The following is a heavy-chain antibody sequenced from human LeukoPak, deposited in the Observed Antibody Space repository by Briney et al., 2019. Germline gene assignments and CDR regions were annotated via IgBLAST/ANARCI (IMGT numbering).Heavy chain of an antibody. Sequence: GGSLRLSCAASVLTFSDYYMSWIRQAPGKGLEWVSYISSSGSTIYYAGSVKGRFTISRDNSKNTLYLQMTSLRAEDTAVYYCAKDIPEYCSGGSCYSSGDYWGQGTLVTVSS. D-gene: IGHD2-15*01. CDR1: VLTFSDYY. CDR3: AKDIPEYCSGGSCYSSGDY. CDR2: ISSSGSTI. V-gene: IGHV3-11*01. J-gene: IGHJ4*02.